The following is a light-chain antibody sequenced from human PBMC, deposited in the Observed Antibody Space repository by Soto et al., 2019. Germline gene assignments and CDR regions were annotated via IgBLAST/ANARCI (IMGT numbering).Light chain of an antibody. Sequence: DIEMTQSPSVLSASVGDRVTITCRASQSIGKHLNWYQQKPGQAPKFLIYGASTLQNGVPSRFTGSGSGTDFTLTVNSLKAEDFATYYCQKYNSDTWTFGQGTKVDIK. V-gene: IGKV1-39*01. CDR2: GAS. CDR3: QKYNSDTWT. CDR1: QSIGKH. J-gene: IGKJ1*01.